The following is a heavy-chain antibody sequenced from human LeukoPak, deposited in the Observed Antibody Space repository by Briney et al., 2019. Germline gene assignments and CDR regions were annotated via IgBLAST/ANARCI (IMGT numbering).Heavy chain of an antibody. CDR1: GYTLTELS. CDR3: ATVSQCSGGSCYSVDFDY. J-gene: IGHJ4*02. CDR2: FDPEDGET. D-gene: IGHD2-15*01. V-gene: IGHV1-24*01. Sequence: ASVKVSCKVSGYTLTELSMHWVRQAPGKGLEWMGGFDPEDGETIYAQKFQGRVTMTEDTSTDTAYMELSSLRSEDTAVYYCATVSQCSGGSCYSVDFDYWGQGTLVTVSS.